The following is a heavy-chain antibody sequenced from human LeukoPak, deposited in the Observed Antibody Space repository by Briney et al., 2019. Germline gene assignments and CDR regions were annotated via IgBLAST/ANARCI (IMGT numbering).Heavy chain of an antibody. Sequence: SETLSLTCTVSGGSISSGGYYWSWIRQRPGKGLEWIGYIYYSGSTYYNPSLKSRVTISVDTSKNQFSLKLSSVTAADTAVYYCARDPGAYYFDYWGQGTLVTVSS. CDR3: ARDPGAYYFDY. CDR2: IYYSGST. CDR1: GGSISSGGYY. D-gene: IGHD3-10*01. J-gene: IGHJ4*02. V-gene: IGHV4-31*03.